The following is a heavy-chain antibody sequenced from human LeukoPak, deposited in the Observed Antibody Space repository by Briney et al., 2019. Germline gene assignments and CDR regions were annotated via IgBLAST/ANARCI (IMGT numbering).Heavy chain of an antibody. J-gene: IGHJ1*01. D-gene: IGHD2-21*01. CDR2: INPHSGDT. Sequence: GASVKVSCKASGYTFTGYYMHWVRQAPGQGLEWMGWINPHSGDTNYAQKFQGRVTMTRDTSINTAYMELSRLRSDDTAVYYCAKWGFCGGDCSLQHWGQGTLVTLSS. V-gene: IGHV1-2*02. CDR1: GYTFTGYY. CDR3: AKWGFCGGDCSLQH.